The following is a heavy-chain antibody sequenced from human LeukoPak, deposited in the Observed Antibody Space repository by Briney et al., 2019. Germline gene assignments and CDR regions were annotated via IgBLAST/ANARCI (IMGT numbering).Heavy chain of an antibody. CDR1: GFTFSSYA. Sequence: GGSLRLSCAASGFTFSSYAMSWVRQAPGKGLEWVSAISGSGGNTYYADSVKGRFTISGDNSKNTLYLQMNSLRAEDTAVYYCATSIPRGGYYGMDVWGQGTTVTVSS. V-gene: IGHV3-23*01. D-gene: IGHD3-3*02. CDR3: ATSIPRGGYYGMDV. J-gene: IGHJ6*02. CDR2: ISGSGGNT.